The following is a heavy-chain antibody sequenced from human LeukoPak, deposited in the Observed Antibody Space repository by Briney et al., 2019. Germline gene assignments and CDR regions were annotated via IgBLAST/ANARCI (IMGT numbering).Heavy chain of an antibody. CDR2: IYHSGRT. J-gene: IGHJ4*02. D-gene: IGHD5-24*01. V-gene: IGHV4-38-2*02. CDR1: GYSISSGYY. CDR3: ARPYLPATRFDY. Sequence: SETLSLTCTGSGYSISSGYYWGWIRQPPGEGLEWIGSIYHSGRTFYNPSLKSRVTISVDTSKNQFSLKLTSVTAADTAVYYCARPYLPATRFDYWGQGTLFTVSS.